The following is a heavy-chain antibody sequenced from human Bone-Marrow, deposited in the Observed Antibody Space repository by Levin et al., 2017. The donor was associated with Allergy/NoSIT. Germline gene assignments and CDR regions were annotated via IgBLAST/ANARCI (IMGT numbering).Heavy chain of an antibody. CDR1: GFTFSSYA. D-gene: IGHD5-18*01. Sequence: PGGSLRLSCAASGFTFSSYAMSWVRQAPGKGLEWVSAISGSGGSTYYADSVKGRFTISRDNSKNTLYLQMNSLRAEDTAVYYCAKDEKVHIQLWSFDYWGQGTLVTVSS. V-gene: IGHV3-23*01. CDR2: ISGSGGST. J-gene: IGHJ4*02. CDR3: AKDEKVHIQLWSFDY.